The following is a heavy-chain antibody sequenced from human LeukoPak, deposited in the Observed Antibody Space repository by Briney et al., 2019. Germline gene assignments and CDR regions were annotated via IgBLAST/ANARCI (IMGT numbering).Heavy chain of an antibody. Sequence: GGSLRLSCAASGFSFSNYAMDWVRQAPGKGLEWVAVISKDGSMKYYSDSVKGRFTVSRDNSIHTLYLEMNSLKTEDTAVYHCAGESFDFWSQGTMVTVSS. CDR3: AGESFDF. J-gene: IGHJ3*01. CDR1: GFSFSNYA. CDR2: ISKDGSMK. V-gene: IGHV3-30*04.